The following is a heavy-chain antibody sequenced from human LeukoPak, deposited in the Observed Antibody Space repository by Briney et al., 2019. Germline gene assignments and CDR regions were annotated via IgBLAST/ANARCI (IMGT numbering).Heavy chain of an antibody. J-gene: IGHJ4*02. CDR1: GYTFTSYG. D-gene: IGHD3-22*01. CDR3: ARGPIYDSSGYYSSGDY. CDR2: ISAYNGNT. Sequence: ASVKVSCKASGYTFTSYGISWVRQAPGQGLEWMGWISAYNGNTNYAQKLQGRVTMTTDTSTSTAYMELRSLGSDDTAVYYCARGPIYDSSGYYSSGDYWGQGTLVTVSS. V-gene: IGHV1-18*01.